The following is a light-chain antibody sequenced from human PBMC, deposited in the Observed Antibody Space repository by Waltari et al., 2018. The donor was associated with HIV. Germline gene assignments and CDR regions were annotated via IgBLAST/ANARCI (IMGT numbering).Light chain of an antibody. CDR3: AAWDDSLSGRV. CDR2: NNN. Sequence: QSVLTQPPSASGTPGQRVTIPCSGSSPNIGSNSVNWYQQLPGTAPKLLIYNNNGRPSGVPDRFSGSRSGTSASLAISGLQSEDEADYYCAAWDDSLSGRVFGGGTKLTVL. CDR1: SPNIGSNS. J-gene: IGLJ2*01. V-gene: IGLV1-44*01.